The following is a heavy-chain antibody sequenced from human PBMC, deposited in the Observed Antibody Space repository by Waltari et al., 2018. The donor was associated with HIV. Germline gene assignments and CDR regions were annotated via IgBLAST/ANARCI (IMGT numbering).Heavy chain of an antibody. V-gene: IGHV3-33*08. CDR2: IWYDGSNK. Sequence: QVQLVESGGGVVQPGRSLRLSCAASGFTFSSYGMHWVRQAPGKGLGWVEVIWYDGSNKYYEDAVKGRFTISRDNSKNTLYLQMNSLRAEDTAMYYCAGFGGPGGYWGQGTLVTVSS. CDR3: AGFGGPGGY. CDR1: GFTFSSYG. J-gene: IGHJ4*02. D-gene: IGHD3-16*01.